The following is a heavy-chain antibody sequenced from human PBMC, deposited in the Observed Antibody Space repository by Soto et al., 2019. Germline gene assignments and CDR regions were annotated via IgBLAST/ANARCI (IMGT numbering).Heavy chain of an antibody. CDR2: IVVGSGST. V-gene: IGHV1-58*01. CDR1: GLTFSSSA. J-gene: IGHJ4*02. CDR3: AAPPNADAYNYDY. Sequence: SVKVSCKASGLTFSSSAVQWVRQARGQRLEWIGWIVVGSGSTKYAQKFQERVTITRDMSTSTAYMELSSLRSEDTAVYYCAAPPNADAYNYDYWGQGTLVTVSS. D-gene: IGHD5-12*01.